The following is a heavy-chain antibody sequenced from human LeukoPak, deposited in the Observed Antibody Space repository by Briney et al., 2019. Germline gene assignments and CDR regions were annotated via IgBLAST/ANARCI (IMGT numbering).Heavy chain of an antibody. CDR1: GYSFTSHW. Sequence: GESLKISCKGSGYSFTSHWIGWVRQMPGKGLEWMGIIYPGDSDTIYSPSFQGQVTISADRSISALFLQWSSLKASDTAMYYCVRRLITETTGAFDIWGQGTRVTVSS. CDR2: IYPGDSDT. D-gene: IGHD1-20*01. J-gene: IGHJ3*02. CDR3: VRRLITETTGAFDI. V-gene: IGHV5-51*01.